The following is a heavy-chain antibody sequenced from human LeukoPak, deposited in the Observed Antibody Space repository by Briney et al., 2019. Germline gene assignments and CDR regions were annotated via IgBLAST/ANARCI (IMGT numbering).Heavy chain of an antibody. J-gene: IGHJ6*02. D-gene: IGHD5-12*01. CDR2: ISWDGGST. Sequence: GGSLTLSCAASGFTFYDYTMHWVRQAPGKGLEWVSLISWDGGSTYYADSVKGRFTISRDNSKNSLYLQMNSLRTEDTALYYCAKDLDSGYDWAGQARAGGMDVWGQGTTVTVSS. CDR1: GFTFYDYT. CDR3: AKDLDSGYDWAGQARAGGMDV. V-gene: IGHV3-43*01.